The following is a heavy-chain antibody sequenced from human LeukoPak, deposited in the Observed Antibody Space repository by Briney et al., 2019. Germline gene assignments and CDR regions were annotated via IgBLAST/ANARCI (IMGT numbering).Heavy chain of an antibody. Sequence: GESLKISCKGSGYSFTNYWIGWVRQMPGKGLEWMAIIYPGDSDTRYSPSFQGQVTISADKSISTAYLQWSSLMASDTAMYYCARQLKYSSSWSLYDYWGQGTLVTVSS. CDR1: GYSFTNYW. CDR2: IYPGDSDT. J-gene: IGHJ4*02. V-gene: IGHV5-51*01. CDR3: ARQLKYSSSWSLYDY. D-gene: IGHD6-6*01.